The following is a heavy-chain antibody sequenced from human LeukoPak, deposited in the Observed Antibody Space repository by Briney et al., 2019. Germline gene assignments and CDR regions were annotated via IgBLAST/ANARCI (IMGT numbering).Heavy chain of an antibody. Sequence: GCSLRLSCAASGFTFTAYAMSWFRQTPEKGLEWVANIHDDGIVTHYVDSVKGRFTISRDNARNSVNLQLNSLRVEDTALYYCARGRGWVDHWGQGTLVTVSS. J-gene: IGHJ4*02. CDR1: GFTFTAYA. D-gene: IGHD3-16*01. CDR2: IHDDGIVT. CDR3: ARGRGWVDH. V-gene: IGHV3-7*01.